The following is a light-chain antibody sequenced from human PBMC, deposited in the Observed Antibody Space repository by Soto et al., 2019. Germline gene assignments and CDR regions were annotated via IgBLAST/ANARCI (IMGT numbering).Light chain of an antibody. Sequence: EIVLTQSPGTLSLSPVARATLSCRASHSVSSDLAWYQQKPGQAPRLLIYGASTRAIGIPARFSGSGSGTEFTLTISSLQSEDFAVYYCQQYNNWPPTFGQGTRLEIK. J-gene: IGKJ5*01. V-gene: IGKV3-15*01. CDR1: HSVSSD. CDR3: QQYNNWPPT. CDR2: GAS.